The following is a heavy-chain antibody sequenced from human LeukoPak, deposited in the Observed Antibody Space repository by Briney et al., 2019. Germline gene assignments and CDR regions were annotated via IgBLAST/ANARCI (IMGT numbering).Heavy chain of an antibody. CDR1: GFTFSNCA. V-gene: IGHV3-23*01. CDR2: ISGSGGSP. J-gene: IGHJ4*02. Sequence: AGGSLRLSCAASGFTFSNCAMTWVRQAPGKGLEWVSAISGSGGSPYYADSVKGRFTISRDNSKNTLYLQMNSLRAEDTALYYCAKDSLAYCTSSSCFDFDFWGQGALVTVSS. CDR3: AKDSLAYCTSSSCFDFDF. D-gene: IGHD2-2*01.